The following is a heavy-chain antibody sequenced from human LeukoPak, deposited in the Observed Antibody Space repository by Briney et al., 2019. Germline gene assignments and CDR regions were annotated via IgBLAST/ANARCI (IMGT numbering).Heavy chain of an antibody. J-gene: IGHJ3*02. CDR3: ARGRHSGSYSAFDI. CDR2: IYPSDSDI. D-gene: IGHD1-26*01. V-gene: IGHV5-51*01. Sequence: GESLKISCKGSGYSFTNYWIGWVRQMPAKGLEWMGIIYPSDSDIRYSPSFQGQVTISVDKSITTAYLQWSSLKASDTAMYYCARGRHSGSYSAFDIWGQGTMVTVSS. CDR1: GYSFTNYW.